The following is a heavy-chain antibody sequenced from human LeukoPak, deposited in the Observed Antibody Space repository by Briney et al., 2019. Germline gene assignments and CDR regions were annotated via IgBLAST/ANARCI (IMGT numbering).Heavy chain of an antibody. CDR2: ISAYNGNT. CDR1: GYTFTSYG. CDR3: ARGSPPRRNYDSRGYYSYYFDY. D-gene: IGHD3-22*01. V-gene: IGHV1-18*01. J-gene: IGHJ4*02. Sequence: ASVKVSCKASGYTFTSYGISWVRQAHGQGLEWMGWISAYNGNTHYAQKLQGRVTMTTDTSTSTVYMELRSLRSDDTAVYYCARGSPPRRNYDSRGYYSYYFDYWGQGTLVTVSS.